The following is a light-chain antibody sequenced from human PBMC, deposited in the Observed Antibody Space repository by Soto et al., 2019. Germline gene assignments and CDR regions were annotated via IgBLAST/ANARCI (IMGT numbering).Light chain of an antibody. Sequence: QSALTQPASVSGSPGQSITISCTGTSSDVGGYNYVSWYQQYPGKAPKLMIFGVSDRPSGVSNRFSGSKSGNTASLTISGLQVEDEADYYCSSYKTSSTVVVFGGGTKLTVL. CDR1: SSDVGGYNY. CDR2: GVS. J-gene: IGLJ2*01. V-gene: IGLV2-14*01. CDR3: SSYKTSSTVVV.